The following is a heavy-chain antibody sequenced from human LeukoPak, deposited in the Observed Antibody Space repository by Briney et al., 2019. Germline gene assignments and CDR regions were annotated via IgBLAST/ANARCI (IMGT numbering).Heavy chain of an antibody. CDR2: ILPVAGLA. Sequence: SVKVSCKASGGTFSKYAFTWVRQAPGQGLEWMGRILPVAGLANYAQKFRGRLTITTDKSTSTAYMELSSLRSEDTAVYYCARTRFGVVTYFDYWGQGTLVTVSS. CDR3: ARTRFGVVTYFDY. J-gene: IGHJ4*02. D-gene: IGHD3-3*01. V-gene: IGHV1-69*04. CDR1: GGTFSKYA.